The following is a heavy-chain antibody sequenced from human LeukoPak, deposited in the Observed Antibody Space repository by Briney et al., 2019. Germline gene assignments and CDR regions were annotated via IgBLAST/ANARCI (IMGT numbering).Heavy chain of an antibody. Sequence: GGSLRLSCAASGFTFSSYAMSWVRQAPGKGLEWVSAISGSGGSTYYADSVKGRFTISRDNAKNTLYLQMNSLRAEDTAVYYCAKDDREVVVTYFDYWGQGTLVTVSS. V-gene: IGHV3-23*01. CDR2: ISGSGGST. J-gene: IGHJ4*02. D-gene: IGHD3-22*01. CDR1: GFTFSSYA. CDR3: AKDDREVVVTYFDY.